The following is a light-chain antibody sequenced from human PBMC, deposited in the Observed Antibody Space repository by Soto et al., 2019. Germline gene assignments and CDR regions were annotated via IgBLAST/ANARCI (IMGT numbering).Light chain of an antibody. J-gene: IGKJ5*01. CDR2: GAS. CDR3: QQYNNWPPIT. CDR1: QSVSSK. Sequence: EIVLTQSPATLSLSPGERATLSCRASQSVSSKLAWYQQKPGQAPRLLIYGASTRATDIPARFSGSGSGTEFTLSISSLQPEDFAVYYCQQYNNWPPITFGQGTRLEI. V-gene: IGKV3D-15*01.